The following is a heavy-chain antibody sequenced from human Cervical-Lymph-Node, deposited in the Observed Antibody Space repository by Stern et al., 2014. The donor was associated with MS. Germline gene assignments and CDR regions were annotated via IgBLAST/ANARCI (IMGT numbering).Heavy chain of an antibody. CDR3: ARAGLPYYYYYGMDV. CDR2: INSDGNTT. D-gene: IGHD5/OR15-5a*01. Sequence: EVQLEESGGGLVQPGGSLRLSCAASGFTFSSYWMHWVRQAPGKGLVWVSRINSDGNTTSYADSVKGRFTISRDNAKNTLYLQMTSLRAEDTAVYYCARAGLPYYYYYGMDVWGQGTTVTVSS. J-gene: IGHJ6*02. V-gene: IGHV3-74*02. CDR1: GFTFSSYW.